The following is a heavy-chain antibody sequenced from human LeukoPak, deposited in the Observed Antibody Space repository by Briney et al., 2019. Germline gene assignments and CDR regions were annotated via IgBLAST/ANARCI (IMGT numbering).Heavy chain of an antibody. D-gene: IGHD6-13*01. CDR2: ISSDGSNK. CDR1: GFTFSSYG. CDR3: AKSGTTSSWSPRVKTYFDY. J-gene: IGHJ4*02. Sequence: GGSLRLSCAASGFTFSSYGMQWVRQAPGKGLEWVAVISSDGSNKYYADSVKGRFTISRDISKSMIYLQMNSLRAEDTAVYYCAKSGTTSSWSPRVKTYFDYWGQGTLVTVSS. V-gene: IGHV3-30*18.